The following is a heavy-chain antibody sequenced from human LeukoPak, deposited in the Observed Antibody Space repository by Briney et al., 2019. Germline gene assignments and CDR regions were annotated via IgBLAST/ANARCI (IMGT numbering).Heavy chain of an antibody. Sequence: GASVKVSCKASGYTFTSYGISWVRQAPGQGLEWMGWISAYNGNTNYAQKLQGRVTMTTDTSTSTAYMELRSLRSDDTAVYYCARAALDFWSGYYPLFDYMDVWGKGTTVTVSS. CDR3: ARAALDFWSGYYPLFDYMDV. V-gene: IGHV1-18*01. J-gene: IGHJ6*03. D-gene: IGHD3-3*01. CDR1: GYTFTSYG. CDR2: ISAYNGNT.